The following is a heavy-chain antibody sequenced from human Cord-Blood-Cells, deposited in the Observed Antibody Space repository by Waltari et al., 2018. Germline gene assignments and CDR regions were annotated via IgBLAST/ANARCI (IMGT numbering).Heavy chain of an antibody. Sequence: QVQLVQSGAEVKKPGASVKVSCKASGYTFTSYAMHWVRQAPGQRLEWMGWINAGNGNTKYSQKFQGRVTITRDTSASTAYMELSSLRSEYTAVYYCARPYCSGGSCYWYFDLWGRGTLVTVSS. V-gene: IGHV1-3*01. D-gene: IGHD2-15*01. J-gene: IGHJ2*01. CDR1: GYTFTSYA. CDR2: INAGNGNT. CDR3: ARPYCSGGSCYWYFDL.